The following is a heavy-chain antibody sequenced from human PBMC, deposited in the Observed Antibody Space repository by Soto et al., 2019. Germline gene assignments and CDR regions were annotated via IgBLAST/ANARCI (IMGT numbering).Heavy chain of an antibody. CDR2: IYYTGNT. Sequence: SETLSLTCTVSGGPIIHGGYYWGWIRQSPGKGLEWVGNIYYTGNTYYNPSLKSRVTISVDTSKNQFSLKLSSVTAADTAVYYCAREKGMDVWGQGTTVTVSS. CDR3: AREKGMDV. CDR1: GGPIIHGGYY. V-gene: IGHV4-39*02. J-gene: IGHJ6*02.